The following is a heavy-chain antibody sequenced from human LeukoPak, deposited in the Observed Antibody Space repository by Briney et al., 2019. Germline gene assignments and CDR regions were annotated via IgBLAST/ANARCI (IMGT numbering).Heavy chain of an antibody. V-gene: IGHV5-10-1*04. J-gene: IGHJ4*02. CDR1: GYSFTSYW. CDR3: AVRYSSGWTEFDY. D-gene: IGHD6-19*01. Sequence: GESLKISCKGSGYSFTSYWISWVRQMPGKGLEWMGRIDPSDSYTNYSPSFQGQVTISDDKSINTAYLQWISLKASDTAMYYCAVRYSSGWTEFDYWGQGTLVTVSS. CDR2: IDPSDSYT.